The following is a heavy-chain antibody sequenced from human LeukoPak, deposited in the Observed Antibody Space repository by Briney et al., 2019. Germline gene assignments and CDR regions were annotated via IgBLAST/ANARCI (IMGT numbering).Heavy chain of an antibody. CDR2: ISYDGSNK. CDR3: ARLGDGRRGAFDI. Sequence: GGSLRLSCAASGFTFSSYAMSWVRQAPGKGLEWVAVISYDGSNKYYADSVKGRFTISRDNSKNTLYLQMNSLRAEDTAVYYCARLGDGRRGAFDIWGQGTMVTVSS. D-gene: IGHD3-16*01. J-gene: IGHJ3*02. V-gene: IGHV3-30*03. CDR1: GFTFSSYA.